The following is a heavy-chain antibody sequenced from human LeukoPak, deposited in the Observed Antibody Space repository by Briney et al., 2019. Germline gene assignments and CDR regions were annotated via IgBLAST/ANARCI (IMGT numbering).Heavy chain of an antibody. CDR1: GDSVSSNSAA. J-gene: IGHJ5*02. Sequence: SQTLSLTCAISGDSVSSNSAAWNWIRRSPSRGLEWLGRTYYRSKWYNDYAVSVKSRITINPDTSKNQFSLQLNSVTPEDTAVYYCARVYCSGGSCSNWFDPWGQGTLVTVSS. CDR2: TYYRSKWYN. CDR3: ARVYCSGGSCSNWFDP. D-gene: IGHD2-15*01. V-gene: IGHV6-1*01.